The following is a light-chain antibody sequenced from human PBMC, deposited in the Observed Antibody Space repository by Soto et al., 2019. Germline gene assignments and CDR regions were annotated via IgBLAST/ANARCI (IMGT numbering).Light chain of an antibody. CDR1: HPININ. V-gene: IGKV1-16*01. Sequence: DIQMTQSPSSLSASVGDRVTITCRASHPININLVWFQQKPGKAPKSLIYAATNLQSGVPSRFSCSGGGTDFSLTISSLQPEDVATYYCQHYQRYPPSFGGGTKLEIK. CDR3: QHYQRYPPS. CDR2: AAT. J-gene: IGKJ4*01.